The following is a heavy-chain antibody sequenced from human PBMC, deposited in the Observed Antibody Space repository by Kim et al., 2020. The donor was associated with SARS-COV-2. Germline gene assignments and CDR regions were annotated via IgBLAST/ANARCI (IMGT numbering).Heavy chain of an antibody. CDR3: AKRGLSGMATISYDAFDI. V-gene: IGHV3-23*01. CDR2: ISGSGGST. Sequence: GGSLRLSCAASGFTFSSYAMSWVRQAPGKGLEWVSAISGSGGSTYYADSVKGRFTISRDNSKNTLYLQMNSLRAEDTAVYYCAKRGLSGMATISYDAFDIWGQGTMVTVSS. CDR1: GFTFSSYA. J-gene: IGHJ3*02. D-gene: IGHD5-12*01.